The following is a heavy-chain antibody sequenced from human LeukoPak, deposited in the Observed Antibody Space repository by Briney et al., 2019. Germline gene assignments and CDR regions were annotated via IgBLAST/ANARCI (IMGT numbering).Heavy chain of an antibody. V-gene: IGHV1-18*01. Sequence: ASVKVSCKASGYTFTSYGISWVRQAPGQGLEWMGWISAYNGNTNYAQKLQGRVTMTTDTSTSTAYMELRSLRSDDTAVYYCARGFQMIGSHYAFDIWGQGTMVTVSS. CDR1: GYTFTSYG. CDR2: ISAYNGNT. CDR3: ARGFQMIGSHYAFDI. D-gene: IGHD1-26*01. J-gene: IGHJ3*02.